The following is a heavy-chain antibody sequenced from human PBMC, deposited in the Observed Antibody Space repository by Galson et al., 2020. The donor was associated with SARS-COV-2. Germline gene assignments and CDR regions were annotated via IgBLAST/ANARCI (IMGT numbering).Heavy chain of an antibody. CDR1: GFTFSSYS. V-gene: IGHV3-21*01. Sequence: GGSLRLSCAASGFTFSSYSMNWVRQAPGKGLEWVSSISSSSSYIYYADSVKGRFTISRDNAKNSLYLQMNSLRAEDTAVYYCARGTYYYDSSGYYFDDWGQGTLVTVSS. J-gene: IGHJ4*02. CDR2: ISSSSSYI. CDR3: ARGTYYYDSSGYYFDD. D-gene: IGHD3-22*01.